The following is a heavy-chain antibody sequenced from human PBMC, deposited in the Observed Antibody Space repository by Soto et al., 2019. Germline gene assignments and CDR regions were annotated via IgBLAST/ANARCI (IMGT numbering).Heavy chain of an antibody. J-gene: IGHJ5*02. D-gene: IGHD2-2*01. Sequence: SETRSLTCAVSGFTISSVGCSWSWIRQPPGKGLEWIGYIYHSGSTYYNPSLKSRVTISVDRSKNQFSLKLSSVTAADTAVYYCARVPDRWGQGTLVTVS. CDR2: IYHSGST. CDR1: GFTISSVGCS. V-gene: IGHV4-30-2*01. CDR3: ARVPDR.